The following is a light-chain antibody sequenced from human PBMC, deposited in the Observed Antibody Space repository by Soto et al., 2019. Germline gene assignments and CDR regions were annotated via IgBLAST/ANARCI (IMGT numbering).Light chain of an antibody. CDR3: QTWDTGATVV. Sequence: QSVLTQSPSASASLGASVKLTCTLSSGHSSYAIAWHQQQPEKGPRYLMKLSSDGSHSKGDGIPDRCSGSSSGAARYLTIPSLQAEDEADYYCQTWDTGATVVFGGGTKLTVL. CDR1: SGHSSYA. J-gene: IGLJ2*01. V-gene: IGLV4-69*01. CDR2: LSSDGSH.